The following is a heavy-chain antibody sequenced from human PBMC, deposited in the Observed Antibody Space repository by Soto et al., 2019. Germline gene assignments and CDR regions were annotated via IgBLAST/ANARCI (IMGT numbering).Heavy chain of an antibody. CDR3: ARWDGSYHSLRFDY. V-gene: IGHV4-59*01. D-gene: IGHD1-26*01. J-gene: IGHJ4*02. CDR2: IYYSGST. Sequence: QVQLQESGPGLVKPSETLSLTCTVSGGSISSDYWSWIRQPPGKGLVWIGYIYYSGSTNYSPSLTSRVTISVDTSMNQFSLKLSSVTAADTAVYYCARWDGSYHSLRFDYWGQGTLVTVSS. CDR1: GGSISSDY.